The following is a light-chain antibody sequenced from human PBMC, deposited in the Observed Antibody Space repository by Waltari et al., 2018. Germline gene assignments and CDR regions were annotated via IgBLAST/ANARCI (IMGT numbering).Light chain of an antibody. Sequence: EIVLTQSPATLSFSPGDRATLSCRASQSVSSHLAWSQQKPGQAPRLLIYDAANRATGIPSRFSGSGSGTDVTRTISSLEPEDFAVYYGQQRSNWPLTFGGGTKVEIK. CDR2: DAA. CDR1: QSVSSH. V-gene: IGKV3-11*01. J-gene: IGKJ4*01. CDR3: QQRSNWPLT.